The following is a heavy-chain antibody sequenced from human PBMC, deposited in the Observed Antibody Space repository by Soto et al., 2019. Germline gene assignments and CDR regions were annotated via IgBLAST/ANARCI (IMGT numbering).Heavy chain of an antibody. D-gene: IGHD3-10*01. CDR3: ARDVLTSGSGSPPRPHYYYYGMDV. CDR1: GYTFTSYG. J-gene: IGHJ6*02. Sequence: ASVKVSCKASGYTFTSYGISWVRQAPGQGLEWMGWISAYNGNTNYAQKLQGRVTMTTDTYTSTGYMELSSLRSDDTAVYYCARDVLTSGSGSPPRPHYYYYGMDVWGQGTTVTVSS. V-gene: IGHV1-18*01. CDR2: ISAYNGNT.